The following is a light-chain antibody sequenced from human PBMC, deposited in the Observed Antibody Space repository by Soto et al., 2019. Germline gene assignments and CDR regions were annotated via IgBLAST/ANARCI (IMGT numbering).Light chain of an antibody. CDR2: GAS. CDR3: QQYGVSPRT. J-gene: IGKJ1*01. Sequence: PGDRATLSCRASQSVNSDYLAWYQQKPGQAPRVLIFGASTRATGIPDRFSGSGSGTDFTLTISRLEPEDFAVYYCQQYGVSPRTFGQGTKVDIK. CDR1: QSVNSDY. V-gene: IGKV3-20*01.